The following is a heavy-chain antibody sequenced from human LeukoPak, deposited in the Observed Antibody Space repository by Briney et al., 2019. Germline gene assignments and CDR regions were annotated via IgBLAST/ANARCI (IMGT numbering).Heavy chain of an antibody. CDR2: ISSSGSTI. CDR3: AKLLRFLEWSYRPIDY. Sequence: KPGGSLRLSCAASGFTFSDYYMSWIRQAPGKGLEWVSYISSSGSTIYYADSVKGRFTISRDNSKNTLYLQMNSLRAEDTAVYYCAKLLRFLEWSYRPIDYWGQGTLVTVSS. D-gene: IGHD3-3*01. J-gene: IGHJ4*02. V-gene: IGHV3-11*01. CDR1: GFTFSDYY.